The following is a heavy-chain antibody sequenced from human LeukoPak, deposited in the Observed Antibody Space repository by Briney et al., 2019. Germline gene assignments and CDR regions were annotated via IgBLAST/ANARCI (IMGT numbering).Heavy chain of an antibody. Sequence: PGGSLRLSCAASRFTFSSYAMSWVRQAPGKGLEWVSAISGSGGITYYADSVKGRFTISRDNSKNTLYLQMNSLRAEDTAKYYCVKEGYGSSWNADFDYWGQGTLVIVSS. CDR3: VKEGYGSSWNADFDY. V-gene: IGHV3-23*01. CDR1: RFTFSSYA. CDR2: ISGSGGIT. D-gene: IGHD6-13*01. J-gene: IGHJ4*02.